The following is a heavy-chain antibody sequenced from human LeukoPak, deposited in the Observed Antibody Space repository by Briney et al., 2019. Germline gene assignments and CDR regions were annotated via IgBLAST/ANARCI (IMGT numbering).Heavy chain of an antibody. CDR1: GGSISSYY. Sequence: SETLSLTCTVSGGSISSYYWSWIRQPPGKGLEWIGYIYYSGSTNYNPPLKSRVPISVDTSKNQFSLKLSSVTAADTAVYYCAQVTSSWYRGWFDPWGQGTLVTVSS. D-gene: IGHD6-13*01. CDR2: IYYSGST. J-gene: IGHJ5*02. V-gene: IGHV4-59*01. CDR3: AQVTSSWYRGWFDP.